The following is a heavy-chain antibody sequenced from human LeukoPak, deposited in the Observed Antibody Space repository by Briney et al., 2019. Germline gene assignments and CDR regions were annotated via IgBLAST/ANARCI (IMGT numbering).Heavy chain of an antibody. D-gene: IGHD6-13*01. V-gene: IGHV3-30*18. Sequence: GRSLRLSCAASGFTFSSYGMHWVRQAPGKGLEWVAVISYDGSNKYYADSVKGRFTISRDNSKNTLYLQMNSLRAEDTAVYYCAKEREQQLVFWFDPWGQGTLVTVSS. CDR1: GFTFSSYG. CDR2: ISYDGSNK. J-gene: IGHJ5*02. CDR3: AKEREQQLVFWFDP.